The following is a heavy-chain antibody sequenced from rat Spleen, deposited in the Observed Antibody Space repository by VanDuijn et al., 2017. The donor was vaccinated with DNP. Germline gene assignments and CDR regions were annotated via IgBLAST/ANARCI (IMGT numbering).Heavy chain of an antibody. CDR1: GFTFSNYG. D-gene: IGHD1-1*01. J-gene: IGHJ2*01. V-gene: IGHV5S14*01. Sequence: EVRLVESGGGLVQPGRSLRLSCAASGFTFSNYGLAWVRQTPTKGLEWVTSITTGGSTYYRDSVRGRFTISRQNAENTQYLQMDSLRSEDTATYYCARRDPYYFDYWGQGVMVTVSS. CDR2: ITTGGST. CDR3: ARRDPYYFDY.